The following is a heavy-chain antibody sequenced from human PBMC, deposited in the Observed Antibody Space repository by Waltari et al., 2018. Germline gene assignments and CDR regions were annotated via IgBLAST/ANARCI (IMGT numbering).Heavy chain of an antibody. CDR2: INPNSGGT. J-gene: IGHJ4*02. V-gene: IGHV1-2*02. D-gene: IGHD5-18*01. CDR3: ARRSSPYSYGPKPFDY. Sequence: QVQLVQSGAEVKKPGASVKVSCKASGYTFTGYYMTWVRQAPGQGLEWMGWINPNSGGTNYAQKFQGRVTMTRDTSISTAYMELSRLRSDDTAVYYCARRSSPYSYGPKPFDYWGQGTLVTVSS. CDR1: GYTFTGYY.